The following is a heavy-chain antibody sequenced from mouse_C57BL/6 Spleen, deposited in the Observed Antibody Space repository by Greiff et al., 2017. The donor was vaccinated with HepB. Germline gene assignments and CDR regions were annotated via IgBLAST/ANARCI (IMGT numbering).Heavy chain of an antibody. D-gene: IGHD1-1*01. CDR2: IYPGDGDT. J-gene: IGHJ2*01. CDR3: ARTYYYGSSYVDY. V-gene: IGHV1-80*01. Sequence: QVQLKQSGAELVKPGASVKISCKASGYAFSSYWMNWVKQRPGKGLEWIGQIYPGDGDTNYNGKFKGKATLTADKSSSTAYMQRSSLTSEDSAVYFCARTYYYGSSYVDYWGQGTTLTVSS. CDR1: GYAFSSYW.